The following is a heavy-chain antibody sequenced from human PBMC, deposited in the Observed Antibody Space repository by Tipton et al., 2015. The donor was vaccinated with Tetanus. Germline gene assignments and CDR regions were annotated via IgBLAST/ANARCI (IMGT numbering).Heavy chain of an antibody. Sequence: GLVKPSETLSLTCTVSGGSITSGSYYWGWIRQPPGKGLEWIGNIYYSGTPYYNSPLKSRVTISLDASKNHFSLKMTSVTAADTAVYYCARQADNWFDPWGQGTLVAVSS. CDR3: ARQADNWFDP. CDR1: GGSITSGSYY. V-gene: IGHV4-39*01. CDR2: IYYSGTP. J-gene: IGHJ5*02.